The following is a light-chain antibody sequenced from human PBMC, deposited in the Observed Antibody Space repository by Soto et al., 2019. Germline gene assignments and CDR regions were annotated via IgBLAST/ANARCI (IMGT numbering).Light chain of an antibody. J-gene: IGKJ4*01. CDR2: DAF. V-gene: IGKV3-15*01. Sequence: EKVMTQSPSTLSVSPGERATLSCRASQNVKTRLAWYQQKPGQAPRLLIYDAFNRATGIPSRFSGSASGTEFTLTISSLQSEDFAVYYCQQYDKWPLTVGGGTKVEIK. CDR1: QNVKTR. CDR3: QQYDKWPLT.